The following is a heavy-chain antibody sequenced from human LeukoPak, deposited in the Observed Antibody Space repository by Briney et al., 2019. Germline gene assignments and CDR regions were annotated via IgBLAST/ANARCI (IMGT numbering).Heavy chain of an antibody. D-gene: IGHD3-10*01. Sequence: SETLSLTCTVSGGSISSHYWSWIRQPPGKGLEWIGYIYHSGSTNYNPSLKSRVTISVDTSKNQFSLKLSSVTAADTAVYYCARSPIGYYGSSDAFDIWGQGTMVTVSS. J-gene: IGHJ3*02. V-gene: IGHV4-59*11. CDR1: GGSISSHY. CDR2: IYHSGST. CDR3: ARSPIGYYGSSDAFDI.